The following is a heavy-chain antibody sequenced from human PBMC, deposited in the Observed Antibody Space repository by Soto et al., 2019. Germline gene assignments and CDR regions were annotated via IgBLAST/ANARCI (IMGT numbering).Heavy chain of an antibody. Sequence: GGSLRLSCSTSGFTFNNYAMSWVRQAPGKGLEWVSTISGSGGSTFYADSVKGRFTISRDNSKNTQSLQMNSLRAEDTAVYYCAKDGHSIFCLDYWGQGTLVTVSS. J-gene: IGHJ4*02. CDR3: AKDGHSIFCLDY. CDR1: GFTFNNYA. D-gene: IGHD3-9*01. V-gene: IGHV3-23*01. CDR2: ISGSGGST.